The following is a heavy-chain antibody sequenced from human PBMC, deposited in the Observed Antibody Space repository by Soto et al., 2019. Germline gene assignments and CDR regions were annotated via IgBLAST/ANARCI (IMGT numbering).Heavy chain of an antibody. Sequence: GGSLRLSCAASGFTFSDYYMSWIRQAPGKGLEWLSYISGSNTYTDYADSVKGRFTISRDNAKNSLYLQMNSLRADDTAVYYCARSMTTGKNFDPWGQGTXVTVSS. D-gene: IGHD1-1*01. V-gene: IGHV3-11*03. J-gene: IGHJ5*02. CDR1: GFTFSDYY. CDR2: ISGSNTYT. CDR3: ARSMTTGKNFDP.